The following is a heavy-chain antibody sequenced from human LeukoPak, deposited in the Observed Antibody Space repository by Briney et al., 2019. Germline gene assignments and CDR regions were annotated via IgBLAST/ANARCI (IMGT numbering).Heavy chain of an antibody. D-gene: IGHD3-9*01. Sequence: GGSLRLSCAASGFTFSSYGMHWVRQAPGKGLEWVAFIRYDGSNKYYADSVKGRFTISRDNSKNTLYLQMNSLRAEDTAVYYCAETGGLRYFDWSFDYWGQGTLVTVSS. CDR1: GFTFSSYG. J-gene: IGHJ4*02. CDR3: AETGGLRYFDWSFDY. CDR2: IRYDGSNK. V-gene: IGHV3-30*02.